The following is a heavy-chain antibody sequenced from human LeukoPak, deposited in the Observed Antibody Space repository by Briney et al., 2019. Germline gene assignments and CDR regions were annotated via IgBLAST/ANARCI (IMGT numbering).Heavy chain of an antibody. CDR1: GFTFSSNA. CDR2: ISGSGGST. J-gene: IGHJ3*02. D-gene: IGHD6-13*01. V-gene: IGHV3-23*01. Sequence: GGSLRLSCAASGFTFSSNAMSWVRQAPGKGLEWVSAISGSGGSTYYADSVKGRFTISRDNSKSTLNLQMNSLKTEDTAVYYCTRLHSSSFDGYAFDIWGQGTMVTVSS. CDR3: TRLHSSSFDGYAFDI.